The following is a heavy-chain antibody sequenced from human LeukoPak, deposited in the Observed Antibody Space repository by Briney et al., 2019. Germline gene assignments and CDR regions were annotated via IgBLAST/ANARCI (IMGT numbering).Heavy chain of an antibody. V-gene: IGHV4-34*01. Sequence: SETLSLTCAVYGGSFSGYYWSWIRQPPGKGREWRGELNHSGSTNYNPSLKGRVTISVDTSKNQFSLKLSSVPAADTAVYCCARGPSSTISNWGEGTLVTLSS. CDR2: LNHSGST. D-gene: IGHD2-2*01. J-gene: IGHJ1*01. CDR3: ARGPSSTISN. CDR1: GGSFSGYY.